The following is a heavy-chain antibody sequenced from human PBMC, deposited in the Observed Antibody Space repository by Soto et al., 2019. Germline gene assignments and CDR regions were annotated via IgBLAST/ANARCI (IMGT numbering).Heavy chain of an antibody. V-gene: IGHV3-21*01. J-gene: IGHJ4*02. Sequence: EVQLVESGGGLVKPGGSLRLSCAASGFTFSSYSMNWVRQAPGKGLEWVSSISSSSSYIYYADSVKGRFTISRDNAKNSLYLQMNSLRAEDTAVYYCARDGIYCTNGVCRYFDYWGQGTLVTVSS. D-gene: IGHD2-8*01. CDR3: ARDGIYCTNGVCRYFDY. CDR1: GFTFSSYS. CDR2: ISSSSSYI.